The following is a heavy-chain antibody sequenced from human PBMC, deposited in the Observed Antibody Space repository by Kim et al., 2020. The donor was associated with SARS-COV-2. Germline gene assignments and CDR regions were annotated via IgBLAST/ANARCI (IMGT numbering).Heavy chain of an antibody. CDR2: INSDGSST. CDR3: ARAHSPKYYYDSSGYYPGV. J-gene: IGHJ4*02. D-gene: IGHD3-22*01. Sequence: GGSLRLSCAASGFTFSSYWMHWVRQAPGKGLVWVSRINSDGSSTSYADSVKGRFTISRDNAKNTLYLQMNSLRAEDTAVYYCARAHSPKYYYDSSGYYPGVWGQGTLVTVSS. V-gene: IGHV3-74*01. CDR1: GFTFSSYW.